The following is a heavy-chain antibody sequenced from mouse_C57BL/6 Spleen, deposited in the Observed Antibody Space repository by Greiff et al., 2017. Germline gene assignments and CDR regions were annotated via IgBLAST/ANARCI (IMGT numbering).Heavy chain of an antibody. J-gene: IGHJ4*01. V-gene: IGHV2-2*01. D-gene: IGHD1-1*01. CDR1: GFSLTSYG. Sequence: VQLQQSGPGLVQPSQSLSITCTVSGFSLTSYGVHWVRQSPGKGLEWLGVIWSGGSTDYNAAFISSLSISKDNSKSQVFFKMNSLQADDTAIYYCARNSSKPLLLYAMDYWGQGTSVTVSS. CDR2: IWSGGST. CDR3: ARNSSKPLLLYAMDY.